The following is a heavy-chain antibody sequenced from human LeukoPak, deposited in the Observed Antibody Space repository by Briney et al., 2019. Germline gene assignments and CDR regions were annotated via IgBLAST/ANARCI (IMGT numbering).Heavy chain of an antibody. CDR2: ISTYNGNT. V-gene: IGHV1-18*01. J-gene: IGHJ4*02. D-gene: IGHD2-21*02. CDR1: GYTFTSYG. Sequence: GASVKVSCKASGYTFTSYGISWVRQAPGQGLEWMGWISTYNGNTNYAQKLQDRVTMTTDTSTSTAYMELRSLRSDDTAVYYCARLRCSGGDCYSSPGLSDWGQGTLVTVSS. CDR3: ARLRCSGGDCYSSPGLSD.